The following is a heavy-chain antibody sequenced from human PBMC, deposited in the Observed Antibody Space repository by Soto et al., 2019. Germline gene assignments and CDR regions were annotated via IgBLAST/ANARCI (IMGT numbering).Heavy chain of an antibody. CDR3: VKENTPDYGDYVDY. V-gene: IGHV3-23*01. J-gene: IGHJ4*02. CDR1: GFTFSSYA. CDR2: ISGSGTST. Sequence: EVQLLESGGGLVQPGGSLRLSCAASGFTFSSYAMSWVRQAPGKGLKWISSISGSGTSTYYADSVKGRFTISRDNSKNTMYLQMNSLRAEDTALYFCVKENTPDYGDYVDYWGQGTLVTVSS. D-gene: IGHD4-17*01.